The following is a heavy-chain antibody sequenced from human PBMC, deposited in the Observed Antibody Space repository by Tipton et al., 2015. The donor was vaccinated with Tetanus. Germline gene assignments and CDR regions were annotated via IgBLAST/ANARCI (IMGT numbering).Heavy chain of an antibody. CDR2: ITPIFGTT. CDR3: ARLVKQWLVPEDF. Sequence: QSGAEVKKPGSSLKVSCKASGGTFTNYALSWVRQAPGQGLEWVGGITPIFGTTNYAPKFQGRVTITADESTNTAYLELRSLRSDDTGVYFCARLVKQWLVPEDFWGQGTLVTVSS. CDR1: GGTFTNYA. J-gene: IGHJ4*02. D-gene: IGHD6-19*01. V-gene: IGHV1-69*01.